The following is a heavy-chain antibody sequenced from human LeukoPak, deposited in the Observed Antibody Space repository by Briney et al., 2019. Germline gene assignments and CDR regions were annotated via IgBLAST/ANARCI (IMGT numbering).Heavy chain of an antibody. CDR1: GGTFSSYA. V-gene: IGHV1-69*05. J-gene: IGHJ6*03. CDR2: IIPIFGTA. Sequence: GASVKVSCKASGGTFSSYAISWVRQAPGQGLEWMGGIIPIFGTANYAQKFQGRVTITTDESTSTAYMELSSLRSEDTAVYYCAIDAMPRNYMDVWGKGTTVTVSS. D-gene: IGHD2-2*01. CDR3: AIDAMPRNYMDV.